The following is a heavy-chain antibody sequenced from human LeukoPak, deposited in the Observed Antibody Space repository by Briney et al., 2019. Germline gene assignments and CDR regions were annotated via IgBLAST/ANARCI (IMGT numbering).Heavy chain of an antibody. CDR3: ARIWGGY. V-gene: IGHV4-34*12. CDR2: IIHTGST. J-gene: IGHJ4*02. D-gene: IGHD3-16*01. Sequence: SETLSLTCAVYGGSFRGFYWTWIRQPPGKGLEWVGEIIHTGSTNYNPSLKSRVTISVDTSKNHFSLNLTSVTAADTAVYYCARIWGGYWGQGTLVTVSS. CDR1: GGSFRGFY.